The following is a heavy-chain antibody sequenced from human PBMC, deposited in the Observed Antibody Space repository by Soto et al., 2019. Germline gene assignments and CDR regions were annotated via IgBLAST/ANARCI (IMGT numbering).Heavy chain of an antibody. V-gene: IGHV4-34*01. CDR2: INHSGST. J-gene: IGHJ4*02. CDR1: GGSFSGYY. D-gene: IGHD5-18*01. CDR3: AREGYSYGPMFDY. Sequence: ASETLSLTCAVYGGSFSGYYWSWIRQPPGKGLEWIGEINHSGSTNYNPSLKGRFTISRDNAKNSLYLQMNSLRAEDTAVYYCAREGYSYGPMFDYWGQGTLVTVSS.